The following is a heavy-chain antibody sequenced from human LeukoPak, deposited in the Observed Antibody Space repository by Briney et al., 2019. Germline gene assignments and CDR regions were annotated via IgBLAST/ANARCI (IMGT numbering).Heavy chain of an antibody. CDR1: GFTFSSYG. V-gene: IGHV3-30*02. Sequence: GGSLRLSCAASGFTFSSYGMHWVRQAPGKGLEWVAFIRYDGSNKYYADSVKGRFTISRDNSKNTLYLQMNSLRAEDTAVYYCAKGYTAMVTPHGYWGQGTLVTVSS. CDR3: AKGYTAMVTPHGY. D-gene: IGHD5-18*01. J-gene: IGHJ4*02. CDR2: IRYDGSNK.